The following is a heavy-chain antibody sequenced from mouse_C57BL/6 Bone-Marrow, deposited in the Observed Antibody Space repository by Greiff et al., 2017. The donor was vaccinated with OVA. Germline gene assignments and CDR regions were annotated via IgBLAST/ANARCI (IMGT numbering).Heavy chain of an antibody. V-gene: IGHV1-26*01. D-gene: IGHD1-1*01. CDR3: ARTTVVEAPYAMDY. CDR1: GYTFTDYY. J-gene: IGHJ4*01. CDR2: INPNNGGT. Sequence: EVQLQQSGPELVKPGASVKISCKASGYTFTDYYMNWVKQSHGKSLEWIGDINPNNGGTSYNQKFKGKATLTVDKSSSTAYMELRSLTSEDSAVYYCARTTVVEAPYAMDYWGQGTSVTVSS.